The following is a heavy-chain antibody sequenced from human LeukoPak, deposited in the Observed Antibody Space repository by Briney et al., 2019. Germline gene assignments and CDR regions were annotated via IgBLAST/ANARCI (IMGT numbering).Heavy chain of an antibody. CDR3: ARVENVIYYDSRAGAFDI. V-gene: IGHV4-31*03. J-gene: IGHJ3*02. CDR2: IYYSGST. CDR1: GGSISSGGYY. D-gene: IGHD3-22*01. Sequence: SETLSLTCTVSGGSISSGGYYWSWIRQHPGKGLEWIGYIYYSGSTYYNPSLKSRVTISVDTSKNQFSLKLSSVTAADTAVYYCARVENVIYYDSRAGAFDIWGQGTMVTVSS.